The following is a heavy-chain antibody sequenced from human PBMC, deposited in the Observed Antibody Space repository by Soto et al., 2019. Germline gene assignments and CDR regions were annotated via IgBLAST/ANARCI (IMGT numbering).Heavy chain of an antibody. V-gene: IGHV3-48*02. CDR1: GFTFSSNS. J-gene: IGHJ5*02. CDR3: ARVIWSGHRTSDR. Sequence: EVQVVESGGGLVQPGGSLRLSCAASGFTFSSNSMNWVRQGPGKGLEWISYISSSSSTIYADSVKGRFTISRDNAKNSLYLQMNSLRDEDTAVYYCARVIWSGHRTSDRWGQGTLVTVSS. D-gene: IGHD3-3*01. CDR2: ISSSSSTI.